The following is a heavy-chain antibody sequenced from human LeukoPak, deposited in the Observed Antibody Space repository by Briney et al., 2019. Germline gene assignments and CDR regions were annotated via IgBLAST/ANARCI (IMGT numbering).Heavy chain of an antibody. J-gene: IGHJ4*02. V-gene: IGHV3-21*01. D-gene: IGHD2-15*01. CDR2: ISSSSSYI. CDR1: GYTFSSYA. Sequence: GGSLRLSCAASGYTFSSYAMSWVRQAPGKGLKWVSSISSSSSYIYYTDSVKGRFTISRDNAKNSLYLQMNSLRAEDTAVYYCARAIVVVGRERGVFDYWGQGTLVTVSS. CDR3: ARAIVVVGRERGVFDY.